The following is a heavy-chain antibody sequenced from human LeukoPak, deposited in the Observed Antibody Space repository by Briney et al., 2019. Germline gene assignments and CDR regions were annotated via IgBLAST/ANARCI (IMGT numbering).Heavy chain of an antibody. J-gene: IGHJ4*02. CDR1: GFSFSGYY. V-gene: IGHV4-34*01. CDR2: INHSGST. CDR3: ARVKDHYFDY. Sequence: SETLSLTCAVYGFSFSGYYWSWIRQPPGKGLEWIGEINHSGSTNYNPSLKSRVTISVDTSKNQFSLKLSSVTAADTAVYYCARVKDHYFDYWGQGTLVTVSS.